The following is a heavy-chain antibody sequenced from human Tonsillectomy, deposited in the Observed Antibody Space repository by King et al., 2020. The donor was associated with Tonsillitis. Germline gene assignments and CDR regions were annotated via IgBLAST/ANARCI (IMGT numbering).Heavy chain of an antibody. Sequence: VQLVESGGGLVQPGGSLRLSCAASGFTFSSSSMNWVRQAPGKGLEWVSYISSSSNTVYYADSVKGRFTISRVNAKNSLYLQMNSLRAEDTAVYYCARLDYSSNYWGQGTLVTVSS. CDR3: ARLDYSSNY. J-gene: IGHJ4*02. V-gene: IGHV3-48*01. CDR1: GFTFSSSS. D-gene: IGHD1-26*01. CDR2: ISSSSNTV.